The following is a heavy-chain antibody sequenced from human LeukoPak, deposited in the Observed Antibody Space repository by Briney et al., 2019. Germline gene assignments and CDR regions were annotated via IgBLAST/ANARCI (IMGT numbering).Heavy chain of an antibody. CDR2: VKSKTHGGTT. J-gene: IGHJ4*02. V-gene: IGHV3-15*01. CDR1: GFTFTNAW. D-gene: IGHD1-26*01. Sequence: GGSLRLSCAASGFTFTNAWMSWVRQAPGKGLEWVGRVKSKTHGGTTDYAAPVKDRFTISRDDSKNTLFLQMDSLKTEDTAVYYCTTDLRWEWELFALDYWGQGTLVTVSS. CDR3: TTDLRWEWELFALDY.